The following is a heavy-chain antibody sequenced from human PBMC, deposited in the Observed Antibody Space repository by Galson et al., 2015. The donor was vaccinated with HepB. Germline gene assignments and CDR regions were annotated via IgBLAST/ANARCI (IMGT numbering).Heavy chain of an antibody. CDR2: IKPDGSEK. D-gene: IGHD3-10*01. V-gene: IGHV3-7*03. CDR3: AGGYFWFGEGLSDY. Sequence: SLRLSCAVSGFNFRSYRMSWVRQAPGKGLEWVANIKPDGSEKYYVDSVKGRFSISRDNTQKSLYLQMNSLRAGDTAVYYCAGGYFWFGEGLSDYWGQGTLVTVSS. J-gene: IGHJ4*02. CDR1: GFNFRSYR.